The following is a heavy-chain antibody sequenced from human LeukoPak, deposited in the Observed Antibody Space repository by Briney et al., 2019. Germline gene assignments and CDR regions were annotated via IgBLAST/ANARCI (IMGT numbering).Heavy chain of an antibody. Sequence: ASVKVSCKASGYTFTSYDINWVRQATGQGLEWMGWMNPNSGNTGYAQKFQGRVTMTRNTSISTAYMELSSLRSEGTAVYYCARVREGRITMVRGVRKGNYYFDYWGQGTLVTVSS. V-gene: IGHV1-8*01. CDR2: MNPNSGNT. J-gene: IGHJ4*02. D-gene: IGHD3-10*01. CDR1: GYTFTSYD. CDR3: ARVREGRITMVRGVRKGNYYFDY.